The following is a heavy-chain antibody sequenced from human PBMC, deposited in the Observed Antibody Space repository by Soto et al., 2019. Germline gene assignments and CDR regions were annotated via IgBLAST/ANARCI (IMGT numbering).Heavy chain of an antibody. Sequence: PSETLSLICAVSGYSTSSGYYWGWIRQPAGKGLEWIGSIYHSGSTYYNPSLKSRVTISADTSKNQFSLKLSSATAADTAVYYCASQALAAAGTRGWFDPWGQGTLVTVSS. D-gene: IGHD6-13*01. J-gene: IGHJ5*02. CDR1: GYSTSSGYY. CDR3: ASQALAAAGTRGWFDP. V-gene: IGHV4-38-2*01. CDR2: IYHSGST.